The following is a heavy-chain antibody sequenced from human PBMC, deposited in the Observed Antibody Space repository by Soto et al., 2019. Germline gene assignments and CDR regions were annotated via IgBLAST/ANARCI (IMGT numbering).Heavy chain of an antibody. CDR2: INHSGST. D-gene: IGHD5-18*01. J-gene: IGHJ6*02. Sequence: QVQLQQWGAGLSKPSETLSLTCAVYGGSFSGYYWSWIRQPPGKGLEWIGEINHSGSTNYNPSLKSRVTISVDTSKNQFSLKLSSVTAADTAVYYCARGGVDTAMVAGWTYYYYYYGMDVWGQGTTVTVSS. V-gene: IGHV4-34*01. CDR1: GGSFSGYY. CDR3: ARGGVDTAMVAGWTYYYYYYGMDV.